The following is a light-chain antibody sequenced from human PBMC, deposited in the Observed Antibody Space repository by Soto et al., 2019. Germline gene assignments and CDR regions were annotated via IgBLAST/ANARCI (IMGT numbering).Light chain of an antibody. CDR3: QAYDYSLTAFV. CDR2: GNR. Sequence: QLVLTQPPSVSWAPGQRVTISCTGNNSNLGAGYDVHWYQQLPGAAPKLVIFGNRNRPSGVPERFSGSKSGTSASLAITGLQAEDEADYYCQAYDYSLTAFVFGGGTKLTVL. J-gene: IGLJ3*02. V-gene: IGLV1-40*01. CDR1: NSNLGAGYD.